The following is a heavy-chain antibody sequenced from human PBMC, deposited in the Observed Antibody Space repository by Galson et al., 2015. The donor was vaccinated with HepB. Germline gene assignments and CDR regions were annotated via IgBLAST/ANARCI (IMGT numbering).Heavy chain of an antibody. J-gene: IGHJ4*02. V-gene: IGHV3-7*03. CDR1: GFTFSSYW. D-gene: IGHD6-13*01. Sequence: SLRLSCAASGFTFSSYWMSWVRQAPGQGLEWVANIKQDGSEKYYVDSVKGRFTISRDNAKNSLYLQMNSLRAEDTAVYYCARSGTQNWYSNTWYAGYWGQGTLVTVSS. CDR3: ARSGTQNWYSNTWYAGY. CDR2: IKQDGSEK.